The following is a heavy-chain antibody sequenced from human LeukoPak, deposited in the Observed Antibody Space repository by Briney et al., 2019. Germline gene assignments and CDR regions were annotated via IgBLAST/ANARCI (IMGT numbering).Heavy chain of an antibody. CDR2: INPNSGGT. J-gene: IGHJ6*03. CDR1: GYTFTGYY. D-gene: IGHD2-15*01. Sequence: ASVKVSCKASGYTFTGYYMHWVRQAPGQGLEWMGWINPNSGGTNYAQKFQGRVTMTRDTSISTAYMELSRLRSDDTAVYYCARDVGNYCSGGSCYSGYYYYYYYMDVWGKGTTVTISS. CDR3: ARDVGNYCSGGSCYSGYYYYYYYMDV. V-gene: IGHV1-2*02.